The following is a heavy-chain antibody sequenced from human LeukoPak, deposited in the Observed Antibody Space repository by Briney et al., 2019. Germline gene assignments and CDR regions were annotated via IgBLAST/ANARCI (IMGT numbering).Heavy chain of an antibody. D-gene: IGHD5-12*01. Sequence: SVKVSCKASGGTFSSYAISWVRQAPGQGLEWMGGIIPIFGTANYAQKFQGRVTITADESTSTAYMELSSLRSEDTAVYYCARGGYSGYGDFDYWGQGTLVTVSS. J-gene: IGHJ4*02. CDR3: ARGGYSGYGDFDY. V-gene: IGHV1-69*13. CDR1: GGTFSSYA. CDR2: IIPIFGTA.